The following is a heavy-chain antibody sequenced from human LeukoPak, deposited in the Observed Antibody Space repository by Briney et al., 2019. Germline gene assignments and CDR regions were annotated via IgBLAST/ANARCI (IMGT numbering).Heavy chain of an antibody. V-gene: IGHV3-23*01. CDR1: GLTFRNYA. CDR2: ICANDGNT. D-gene: IGHD1/OR15-1a*01. CDR3: ARVNNYYYGMDV. Sequence: GGTLRLSCAASGLTFRNYAMSWVCQAPGKGLEWVSVICANDGNTYYADAVKGRFTISRDNSKNTLYLQMNNLRAEDTAVYYCARVNNYYYGMDVWGQGTTVTVSS. J-gene: IGHJ6*01.